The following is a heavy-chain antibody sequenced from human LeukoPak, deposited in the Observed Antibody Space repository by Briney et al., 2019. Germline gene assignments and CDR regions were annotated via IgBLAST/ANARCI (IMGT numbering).Heavy chain of an antibody. CDR1: GYTFTSYY. Sequence: GASVKVSCKASGYTFTSYYMHWVRQAPGQGLEWMGIINPSGGSTSYAQKFQGRVTMTRDTSTSTVYMELSSLRSVDTAVYYCASNVFYCSGGSCYSFPDKNDAFDIWGQGTMVTVSS. CDR3: ASNVFYCSGGSCYSFPDKNDAFDI. CDR2: INPSGGST. J-gene: IGHJ3*02. D-gene: IGHD2-15*01. V-gene: IGHV1-46*01.